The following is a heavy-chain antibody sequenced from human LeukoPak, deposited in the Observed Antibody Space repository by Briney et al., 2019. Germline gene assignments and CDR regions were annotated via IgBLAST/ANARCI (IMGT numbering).Heavy chain of an antibody. J-gene: IGHJ5*02. CDR2: IYYSGST. Sequence: SETLSLTCTGSGGSISSYYWSWIRQPPGKGLEWIGYIYYSGSTNYNPSLKSRVTISVDTSKNQFSLKLSSVTAADTAVYYCARHRPPYDSSGYYWFDPWGQGTLVTVSS. D-gene: IGHD3-22*01. CDR3: ARHRPPYDSSGYYWFDP. CDR1: GGSISSYY. V-gene: IGHV4-59*08.